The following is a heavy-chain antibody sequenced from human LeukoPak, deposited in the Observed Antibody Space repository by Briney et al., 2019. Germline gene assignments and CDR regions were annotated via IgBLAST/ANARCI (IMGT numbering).Heavy chain of an antibody. CDR2: IRYDGSNK. CDR1: GFTFSSYG. Sequence: GGSLRLSCAASGFTFSSYGMHWVRQAPGKGLEWVAFIRYDGSNKYYADSVKGRFTISRDNSKNTLYLQMSSLRAEDTAVYYCAKEGKSFGIAAAGRPSFDYWGQGTLVTVSS. D-gene: IGHD6-13*01. J-gene: IGHJ4*02. V-gene: IGHV3-30*02. CDR3: AKEGKSFGIAAAGRPSFDY.